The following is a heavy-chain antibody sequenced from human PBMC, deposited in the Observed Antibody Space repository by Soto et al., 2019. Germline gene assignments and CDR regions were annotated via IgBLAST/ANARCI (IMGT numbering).Heavy chain of an antibody. CDR3: ARGGNCIFLSRHYYYCMVF. Sequence: ASVKVSCKASGGTFSSYAISWVRQAPGQGLEWMGWINPNSGGTNYAQKFQGWVTMTRDTSISTAYMELSRLRSDDTAVYYCARGGNCIFLSRHYYYCMVFWGQGTTVTV. V-gene: IGHV1-2*04. CDR2: INPNSGGT. D-gene: IGHD1-7*01. CDR1: GGTFSSYA. J-gene: IGHJ6*02.